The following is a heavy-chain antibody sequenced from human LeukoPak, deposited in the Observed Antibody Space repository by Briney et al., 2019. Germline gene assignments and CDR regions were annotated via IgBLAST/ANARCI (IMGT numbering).Heavy chain of an antibody. J-gene: IGHJ3*02. Sequence: GGSLRLSCAASGFTFSSYAMSWVRQAPGKGPEWVSAISGSGGSTYYADSVKGRFTISSDNSKNTPYLQMNRLRAEDTAVYYCAKDSAMGVYCSGGSCYLQADAFDIWGQGTMVTVSS. V-gene: IGHV3-23*01. CDR3: AKDSAMGVYCSGGSCYLQADAFDI. CDR1: GFTFSSYA. CDR2: ISGSGGST. D-gene: IGHD2-15*01.